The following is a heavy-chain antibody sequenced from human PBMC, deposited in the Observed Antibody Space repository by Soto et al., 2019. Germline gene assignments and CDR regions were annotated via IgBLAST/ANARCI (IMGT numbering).Heavy chain of an antibody. CDR3: AMGDYVGDYYYGMDV. V-gene: IGHV1-18*01. J-gene: IGHJ6*02. CDR2: ISAYNGNT. D-gene: IGHD3-16*01. Sequence: ASVKVSCKASGYTSTSCGISWVRQAPGQGLEWMGWISAYNGNTNYAQNLQGRVTMTTDTSTSTTYMELRSMRSDDTAVYYCAMGDYVGDYYYGMDVWGQGTTVTVSS. CDR1: GYTSTSCG.